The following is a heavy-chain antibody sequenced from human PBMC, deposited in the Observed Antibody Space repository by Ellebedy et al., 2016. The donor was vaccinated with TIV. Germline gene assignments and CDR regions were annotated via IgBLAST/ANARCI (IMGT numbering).Heavy chain of an antibody. J-gene: IGHJ4*02. V-gene: IGHV3-7*03. D-gene: IGHD3-10*01. CDR2: INQDGSEI. Sequence: GESLKISCAASGFTFSRYWMSWVRQAPGKGLEWVANINQDGSEIYSVDYVKGRFTISSDNAKNSLFLQMNSLRAEDTAVYYCARGDVVYYYGSGSYSNYFDYWGLGTLVTVSS. CDR3: ARGDVVYYYGSGSYSNYFDY. CDR1: GFTFSRYW.